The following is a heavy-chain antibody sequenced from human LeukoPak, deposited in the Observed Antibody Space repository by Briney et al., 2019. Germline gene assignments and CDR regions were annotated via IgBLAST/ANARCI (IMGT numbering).Heavy chain of an antibody. CDR2: FDPEDGET. D-gene: IGHD4-17*01. J-gene: IGHJ4*02. V-gene: IGHV1-24*01. CDR3: ATKNATYGDPSPGYFDY. Sequence: ASVKVSCKVSGYTLTELSMHWVRQAPGKGLEWMGGFDPEDGETIYAQKFQGRVTMTEDTSTDTAYMELSSLRSEDTAVYYCATKNATYGDPSPGYFDYWGQGTLVTVSS. CDR1: GYTLTELS.